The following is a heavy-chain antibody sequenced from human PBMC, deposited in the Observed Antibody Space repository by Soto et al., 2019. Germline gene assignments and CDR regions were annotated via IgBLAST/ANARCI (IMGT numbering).Heavy chain of an antibody. CDR3: ARGYSGYVRNWFDP. J-gene: IGHJ5*02. Sequence: SETLSLTCTVSGGSISSYYWSWIRQPPGKGLEWIGYIYYSGSTNYNPSLKSRVTISVDTSKNQFSLKLSSVTAADTAVYYCARGYSGYVRNWFDPWGQGTLVTVSS. V-gene: IGHV4-59*01. CDR1: GGSISSYY. CDR2: IYYSGST. D-gene: IGHD5-12*01.